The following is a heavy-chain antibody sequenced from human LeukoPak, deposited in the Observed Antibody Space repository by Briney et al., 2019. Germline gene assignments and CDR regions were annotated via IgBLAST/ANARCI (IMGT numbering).Heavy chain of an antibody. CDR1: GFSFSSYA. CDR2: IHYGGNNK. Sequence: GGSLRLSCAASGFSFSSYAMHWVRRAPGKGLEWVAFIHYGGNNKDYADSVKGRFTISRDNSKSTLYLQMDSLTAEDTAVYYCTKSETTVTTGIKSFDIWGQGTMVIVSS. D-gene: IGHD4-17*01. CDR3: TKSETTVTTGIKSFDI. V-gene: IGHV3-30*02. J-gene: IGHJ3*02.